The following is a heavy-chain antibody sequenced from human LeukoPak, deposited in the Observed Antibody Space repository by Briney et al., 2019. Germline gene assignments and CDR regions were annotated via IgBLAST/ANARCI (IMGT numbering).Heavy chain of an antibody. CDR1: GGTFSSYA. CDR2: IIPIFGTA. CDR3: ARFRFEPEGIVVVPAAKGFDP. Sequence: GASVKVSCKASGGTFSSYAISWVRQAPGQGLEWMGGIIPIFGTANYAQKFQGRVTITADKSTSTAYMELSSLRSEDTAVYYCARFRFEPEGIVVVPAAKGFDPWGQGTLVTVSS. V-gene: IGHV1-69*06. D-gene: IGHD2-2*01. J-gene: IGHJ5*02.